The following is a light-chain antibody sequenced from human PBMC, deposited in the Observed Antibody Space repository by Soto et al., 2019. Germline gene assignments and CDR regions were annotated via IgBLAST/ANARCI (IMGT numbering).Light chain of an antibody. CDR1: QSVGNW. V-gene: IGKV1-5*03. CDR2: KAS. J-gene: IGKJ2*01. Sequence: DIQMTQSPSTLSASVGVRVTITCRASQSVGNWLAWYQQKPGKAPKLVIYKASNVETGVPSRFSGSGSGTEFTLTISNLQPEDFATYYCPQHNGCSYTFAQGTTREVK. CDR3: PQHNGCSYT.